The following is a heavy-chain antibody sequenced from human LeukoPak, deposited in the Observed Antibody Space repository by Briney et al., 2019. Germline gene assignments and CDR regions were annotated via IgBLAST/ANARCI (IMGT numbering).Heavy chain of an antibody. J-gene: IGHJ4*02. CDR3: ARVGIRGRGTFDY. CDR1: GYSISSGYY. V-gene: IGHV4-38-2*02. Sequence: PSETLSLTCTVSGYSISSGYYWGWIRQPPGKGLEWIGSIYHSGSTYYNPSLKSRVTISVDTSKNQFSLKLSSVTAADTAVYYCARVGIRGRGTFDYWGQGTLVTVSS. D-gene: IGHD1-1*01. CDR2: IYHSGST.